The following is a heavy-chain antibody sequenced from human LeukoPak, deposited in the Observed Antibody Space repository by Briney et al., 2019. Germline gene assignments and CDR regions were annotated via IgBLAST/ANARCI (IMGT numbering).Heavy chain of an antibody. D-gene: IGHD4-17*01. J-gene: IGHJ4*02. CDR3: AKDNDAYGDSYFDS. CDR1: GFSFSNYG. CDR2: IWHDGSHA. Sequence: GGSLRLSCAASGFSFSNYGFHWVSQTPGKGLEWVAVIWHDGSHAYYSDSVKGRFTISRDNAKNTVYLQMDSLGVEDTAIYYCAKDNDAYGDSYFDSWGQGTLVTVSS. V-gene: IGHV3-33*06.